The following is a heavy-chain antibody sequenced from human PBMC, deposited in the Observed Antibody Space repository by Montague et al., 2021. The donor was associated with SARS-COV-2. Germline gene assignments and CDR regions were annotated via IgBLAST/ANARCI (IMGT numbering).Heavy chain of an antibody. V-gene: IGHV4-4*07. J-gene: IGHJ4*02. CDR1: GGSITGFS. CDR3: SRTPARPLSLDY. CDR2: VTTSVTT. D-gene: IGHD6-6*01. Sequence: SQTLSLTCAVSGGSITGFSWSWVRQPAGKGLEWIGRVTTSVTTNYSPSLRSRATMSVDTSKNQFSLNLNSVTAADTAIYYCSRTPARPLSLDYWGQGTLVTVSS.